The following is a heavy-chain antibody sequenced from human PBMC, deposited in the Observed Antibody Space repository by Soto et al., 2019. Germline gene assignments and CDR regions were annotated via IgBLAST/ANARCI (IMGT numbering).Heavy chain of an antibody. J-gene: IGHJ4*02. V-gene: IGHV3-23*01. CDR2: ISGSGGST. CDR1: GFTFNNNA. D-gene: IGHD2-2*01. CDR3: VKDRVPYQLLCLLDY. Sequence: PGGSLRLSCTASGFTFNNNAMSWVRQAPGKGLEWVSIISGSGGSTLYADSVKGRFTISRDNSKNTVYLQMNSLRAEDTAIYYCVKDRVPYQLLCLLDYWGQGTLVTVSS.